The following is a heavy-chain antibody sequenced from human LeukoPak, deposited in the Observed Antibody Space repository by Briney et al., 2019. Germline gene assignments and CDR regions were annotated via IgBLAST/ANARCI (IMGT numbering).Heavy chain of an antibody. D-gene: IGHD6-19*01. CDR1: GFTFSSYG. CDR3: AKYTYSSGWSLPDY. CDR2: ISYDGSNK. V-gene: IGHV3-30*18. J-gene: IGHJ4*02. Sequence: GRSLRLSCAASGFTFSSYGMHWVRQAPGKGLEWVAVISYDGSNKYYADSVKGRFTISRDNSKNTLYLQMNSLRAEDTAVYYCAKYTYSSGWSLPDYWGQRTLVTVSS.